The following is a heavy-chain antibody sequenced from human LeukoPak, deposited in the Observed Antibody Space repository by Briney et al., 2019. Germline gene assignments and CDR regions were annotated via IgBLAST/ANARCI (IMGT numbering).Heavy chain of an antibody. Sequence: PSQTLSLTCTVSGGSISSGSYYWSWIRQPAGKGLEWIGRIYTSGSTNYNPSLKSRVTISVDTSKNQFSMKLSSVTAEDTAVYYCARLVVGGYRYYYYMDVWGKGTTVTVSS. CDR1: GGSISSGSYY. CDR2: IYTSGST. CDR3: ARLVVGGYRYYYYMDV. V-gene: IGHV4-61*02. J-gene: IGHJ6*03. D-gene: IGHD3-16*02.